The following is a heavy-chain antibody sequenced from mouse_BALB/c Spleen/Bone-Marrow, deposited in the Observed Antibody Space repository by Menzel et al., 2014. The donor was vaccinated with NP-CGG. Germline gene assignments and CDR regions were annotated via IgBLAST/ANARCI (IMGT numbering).Heavy chain of an antibody. V-gene: IGHV5-17*02. D-gene: IGHD1-1*01. CDR2: ISRGSSTI. Sequence: DVMLVESGGGLVQPGGSRKPSCAASGFTFSSFGMHWVRQAPEKGLEWGAYISRGSSTIYYADTVMGRFTISTVIPKNPLFLQMTGLRSEGRAMYSCARSDSSSGCFDFWGQGTTLTVTS. CDR1: GFTFSSFG. J-gene: IGHJ2*01. CDR3: ARSDSSSGCFDF.